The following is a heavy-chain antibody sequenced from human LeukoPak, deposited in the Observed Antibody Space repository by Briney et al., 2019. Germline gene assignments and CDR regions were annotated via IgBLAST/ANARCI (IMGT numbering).Heavy chain of an antibody. D-gene: IGHD3-16*01. CDR2: IIPIFGTA. CDR1: GGTFSSYA. Sequence: SVKVSCKASGGTFSSYAISWVRQAPGQGLEWMGRIIPIFGTANYARKFQGRVTITTDESTSTAYMELSSLRSEDTAVYYCAREGGYYFDYWGQGTLVTVSS. V-gene: IGHV1-69*05. J-gene: IGHJ4*02. CDR3: AREGGYYFDY.